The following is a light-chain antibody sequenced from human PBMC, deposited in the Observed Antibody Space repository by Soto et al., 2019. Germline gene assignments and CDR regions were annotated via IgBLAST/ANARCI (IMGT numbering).Light chain of an antibody. CDR2: DAS. CDR3: QQYGSSPWT. V-gene: IGKV3-20*01. CDR1: QSVGKY. Sequence: EIVLTQSPATLSLSPGERAALSCRASQSVGKYLVWYQQKPGQAPRLLIYDASNRATGIPARFSGSGSGTDFTLTISRLEPEDFAVYYCQQYGSSPWTFGQGTKV. J-gene: IGKJ1*01.